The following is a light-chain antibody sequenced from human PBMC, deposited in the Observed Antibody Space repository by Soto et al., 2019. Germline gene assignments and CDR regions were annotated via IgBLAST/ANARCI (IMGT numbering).Light chain of an antibody. CDR2: SSS. CDR1: QSFNSSY. J-gene: IGKJ2*01. V-gene: IGKV3-20*01. Sequence: EVVLTQSPGTLSLSPGERASLSCRASQSFNSSYLAWYQQKPGQAPTLLIYSSSSRSTDIPDRFSGSGSGPYFTLTIILLEREDFHVYYCQRYGISPPNYTFGQGTTLASK. CDR3: QRYGISPPNYT.